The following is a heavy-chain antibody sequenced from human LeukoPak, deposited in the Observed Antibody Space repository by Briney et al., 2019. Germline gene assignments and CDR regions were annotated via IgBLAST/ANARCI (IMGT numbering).Heavy chain of an antibody. V-gene: IGHV1-24*01. J-gene: IGHJ4*02. CDR1: GYTLTELS. D-gene: IGHD3-10*01. CDR3: ATGGYGSGSLDY. CDR2: FDPEDGET. Sequence: GGSVKVSCKVSGYTLTELSMHWVRQAPGKGLEWMGGFDPEDGETIYAQKFQGRVTMTEDTSTDTAYMELSSLRSEDTAVYYCATGGYGSGSLDYWGQGTLVTVSS.